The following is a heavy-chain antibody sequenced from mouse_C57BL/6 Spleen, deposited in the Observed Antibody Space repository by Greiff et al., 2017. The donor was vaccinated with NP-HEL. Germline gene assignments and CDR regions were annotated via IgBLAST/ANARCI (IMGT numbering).Heavy chain of an antibody. CDR3: ARRGYYDYEGFAY. Sequence: VQLQESGAELVKPGASVKMSCKASGYTFTTYPIEWMKQNHGKSLEWIGNFHPYNDDTKYNEKFKGKATLTVEKSSSTVYLELSRLTSDDSAVYYCARRGYYDYEGFAYWGQGTLVTVSA. CDR2: FHPYNDDT. D-gene: IGHD2-4*01. J-gene: IGHJ3*01. CDR1: GYTFTTYP. V-gene: IGHV1-47*01.